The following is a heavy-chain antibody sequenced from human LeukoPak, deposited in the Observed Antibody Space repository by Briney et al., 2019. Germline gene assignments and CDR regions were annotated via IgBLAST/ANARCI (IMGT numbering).Heavy chain of an antibody. CDR1: GYTFTSYG. CDR3: ARGETLDSSYYYYGMDV. D-gene: IGHD6-6*01. Sequence: ASVKVSCKASGYTFTSYGISWVRQAPGQGLEWMGWISAYNGNTNYAQKLQGRVTMTTDTSTSTAYMELRSLRSDDTAVYYCARGETLDSSYYYYGMDVWGQGTTVTVSS. CDR2: ISAYNGNT. J-gene: IGHJ6*02. V-gene: IGHV1-18*01.